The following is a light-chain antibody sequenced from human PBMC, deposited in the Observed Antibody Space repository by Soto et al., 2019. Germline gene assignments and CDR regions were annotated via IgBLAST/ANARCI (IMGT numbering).Light chain of an antibody. CDR3: SSYTSSGTLVV. CDR2: EVS. CDR1: SSDIGGYKY. V-gene: IGLV2-14*01. J-gene: IGLJ2*01. Sequence: QSVLTQPASVSGSPGQSITISWTGTSSDIGGYKYVSWYQQHPGKAPKLMIFEVSNRPSGVSNRFSGSKSGNTASLTISGLQADDEADYYCSSYTSSGTLVVFGGGTKLTVL.